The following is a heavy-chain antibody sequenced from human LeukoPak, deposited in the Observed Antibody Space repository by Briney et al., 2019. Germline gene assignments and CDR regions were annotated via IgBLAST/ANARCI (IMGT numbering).Heavy chain of an antibody. V-gene: IGHV3-23*01. CDR3: AKARGYSEWFGED. D-gene: IGHD3-9*01. CDR2: ISGSGVST. CDR1: GGSISNNNYY. Sequence: QPSETLSLTCTVSGGSISNNNYYWGWIRQPPGKGLEWVSGISGSGVSTYYADSVEGRFTISRDNSKNTLYLQMNSLRGGDTAVYYCAKARGYSEWFGEDWGQGTLVTVSS. J-gene: IGHJ4*02.